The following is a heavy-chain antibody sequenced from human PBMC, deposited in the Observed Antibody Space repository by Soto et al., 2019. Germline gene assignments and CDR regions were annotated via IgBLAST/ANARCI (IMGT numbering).Heavy chain of an antibody. CDR2: IITMFGTA. CDR3: VRETVEYCGGDCHDAFDI. CDR1: GGTFSRYA. D-gene: IGHD2-21*02. Sequence: QVQLVQSGAEVKKPGSSVKVSCKASGGTFSRYAISWVRRAPGQGLEWMGGIITMFGTANYAQKFQGRVTITADESTSTAYMELSSLRSEDTAVYYCVRETVEYCGGDCHDAFDIWGQGTLVTVSS. V-gene: IGHV1-69*12. J-gene: IGHJ3*02.